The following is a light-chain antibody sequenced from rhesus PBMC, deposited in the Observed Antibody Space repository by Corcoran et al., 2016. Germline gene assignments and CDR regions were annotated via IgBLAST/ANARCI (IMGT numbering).Light chain of an antibody. V-gene: IGLV2-13*03. CDR3: SSYGSSSTFV. J-gene: IGLJ6*01. CDR2: EVS. Sequence: QAAPTQSPSVSGSPGQSVTISCSGTSSDIGGYAHVSWYRHYPGKAPQLMFYEVSKRPSGVFDRFSGSKSGNTASLTISGLQTEDEADYYCSSYGSSSTFVFGSGTKLTVL. CDR1: SSDIGGYAH.